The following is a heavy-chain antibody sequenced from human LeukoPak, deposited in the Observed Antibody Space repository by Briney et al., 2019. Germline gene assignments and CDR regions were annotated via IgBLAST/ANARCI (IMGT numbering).Heavy chain of an antibody. D-gene: IGHD3-3*01. J-gene: IGHJ4*02. CDR2: ISGSGGRT. Sequence: PGGSLRLSCAASGVTFSTYAMSWVRQAPGKGLEWVSVISGSGGRTYYADSVKGRFTISRDNAKNSLYLQMNSLRAEDTAVYYCARGVYDFWSGSAGGYWGQGTLVTVSS. CDR3: ARGVYDFWSGSAGGY. CDR1: GVTFSTYA. V-gene: IGHV3-23*01.